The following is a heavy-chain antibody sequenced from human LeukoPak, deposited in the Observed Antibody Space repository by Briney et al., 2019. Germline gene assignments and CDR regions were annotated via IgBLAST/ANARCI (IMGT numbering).Heavy chain of an antibody. D-gene: IGHD3-22*01. Sequence: ASVKVSCKAAGYTFTGYYIHWVRQAPGQGLEWMGWINPNSGGTKYAQKFQGRVTMTRDTSISTAYMELRSDDTAVYYCATSSGYYVGYIQYWGQGTLVTVSS. V-gene: IGHV1-2*02. CDR1: GYTFTGYY. CDR3: ATSSGYYVGYIQY. J-gene: IGHJ1*01. CDR2: INPNSGGT.